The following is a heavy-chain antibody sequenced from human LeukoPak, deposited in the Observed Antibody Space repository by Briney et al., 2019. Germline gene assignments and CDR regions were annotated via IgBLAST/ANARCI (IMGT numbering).Heavy chain of an antibody. D-gene: IGHD4-23*01. V-gene: IGHV1-69*13. J-gene: IGHJ4*02. CDR3: ARDRIYGGNTGPFDY. Sequence: AASVKVSCKASGGTFSSYAISWVRQAPGQGLEWMGGIIPIFGTANYAQKFQGRVTITADESTSTAYMELSSLRSEDTAVYYCARDRIYGGNTGPFDYWGQGTLVTVSS. CDR1: GGTFSSYA. CDR2: IIPIFGTA.